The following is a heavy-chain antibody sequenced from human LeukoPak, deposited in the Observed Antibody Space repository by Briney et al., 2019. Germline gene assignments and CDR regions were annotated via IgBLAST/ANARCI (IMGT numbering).Heavy chain of an antibody. CDR3: ASTFGLGAF. D-gene: IGHD3/OR15-3a*01. J-gene: IGHJ4*02. Sequence: GGSLRLSCAASGFTFSSYSMNWVRQAPGKGLEWVSYISSSSSTIYYADSVEGRFTISRDNAKNSLYLQMNSLRAEDTAVYYCASTFGLGAFWGQGTLVTVSS. V-gene: IGHV3-48*04. CDR2: ISSSSSTI. CDR1: GFTFSSYS.